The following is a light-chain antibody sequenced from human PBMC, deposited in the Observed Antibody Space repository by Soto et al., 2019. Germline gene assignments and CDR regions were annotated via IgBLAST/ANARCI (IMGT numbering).Light chain of an antibody. V-gene: IGKV2-28*01. CDR3: MQALQAPPT. CDR2: LNS. CDR1: KSLLHSNGYNY. Sequence: DIVMTQSPLSLPVTPGEPASISCRSTKSLLHSNGYNYLDWYLQKPGQSPQLLIYLNSNRASGVPDRFSGSGSGTDFTLKISRVEAEDVGVYYCMQALQAPPTFGQGTKAEIK. J-gene: IGKJ1*01.